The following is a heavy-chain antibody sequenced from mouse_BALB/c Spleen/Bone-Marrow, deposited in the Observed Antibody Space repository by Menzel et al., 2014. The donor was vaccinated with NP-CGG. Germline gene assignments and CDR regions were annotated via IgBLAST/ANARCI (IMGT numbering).Heavy chain of an antibody. CDR3: TRRSLLSDYYSMDY. J-gene: IGHJ4*01. V-gene: IGHV1S81*02. CDR2: INPSNGGT. Sequence: VQLQQSGAELVKPGASVKLSCKASGYTFTSYYLYWVKQRPGQGLEWIGEINPSNGGTNFNGRFKSKASLTVDKSSSTAYMQLNSLTSEDSAVYYCTRRSLLSDYYSMDYWSRRTPVTVSS. D-gene: IGHD2-10*01. CDR1: GYTFTSYY.